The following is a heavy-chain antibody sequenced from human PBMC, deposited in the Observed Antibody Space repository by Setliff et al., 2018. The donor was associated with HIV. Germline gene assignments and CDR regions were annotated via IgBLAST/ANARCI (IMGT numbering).Heavy chain of an antibody. D-gene: IGHD2-2*01. Sequence: SETLSLTCAVSGVSISSSNWWTWVRQPPGKGLEWIGEVSHSGSTYYNPSLKSRVTISVDTSKNQFSLKLSSVTAADTAVYYCARQGRFASSYFDYWGQGTLVTVS. V-gene: IGHV4-4*02. CDR1: GVSISSSNW. CDR2: VSHSGST. J-gene: IGHJ4*02. CDR3: ARQGRFASSYFDY.